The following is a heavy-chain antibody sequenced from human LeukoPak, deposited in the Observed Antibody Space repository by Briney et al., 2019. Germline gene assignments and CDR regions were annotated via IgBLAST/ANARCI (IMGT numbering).Heavy chain of an antibody. CDR3: TRGTSFGLVDY. CDR1: GGSISSYY. J-gene: IGHJ4*02. Sequence: SETLSLTCTVSGGSISSYYWNWVRQPPGKGLEWIGNIYSSGSTDYNPSLKSRVTISLDTSKFQFSLRLNSVTAADTAVYYCTRGTSFGLVDYWGQGILVTVSS. CDR2: IYSSGST. D-gene: IGHD3-3*01. V-gene: IGHV4-59*12.